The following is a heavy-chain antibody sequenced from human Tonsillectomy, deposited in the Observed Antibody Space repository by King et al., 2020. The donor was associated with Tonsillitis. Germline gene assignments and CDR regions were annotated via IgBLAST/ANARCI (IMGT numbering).Heavy chain of an antibody. Sequence: VQLVESGGGLVQPGGSLRLSCAASGFTFSSYAMSWVRQAPGKGLEWVSGIIGSAGRTYYADSVKGRFTISRDNSKNTLYLQMNSLRAEDTAVYYCAKDPPSTMVRGVIISDDAFAIWGQGTMVTVSS. CDR3: AKDPPSTMVRGVIISDDAFAI. J-gene: IGHJ3*02. CDR1: GFTFSSYA. CDR2: IIGSAGRT. V-gene: IGHV3-23*04. D-gene: IGHD3-10*01.